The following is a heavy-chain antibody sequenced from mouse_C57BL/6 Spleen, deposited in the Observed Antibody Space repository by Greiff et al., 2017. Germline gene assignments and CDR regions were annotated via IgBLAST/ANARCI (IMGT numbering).Heavy chain of an antibody. CDR2: IRSKSNNYAT. CDR1: GFSFNTYA. V-gene: IGHV10-1*01. D-gene: IGHD2-13*01. J-gene: IGHJ2*01. Sequence: GGGLVQPKGSLKLSRAASGFSFNTYAMNWVRQAPGKGLEWVARIRSKSNNYATYYADSVKDRFTISRDESESMLYLQMNNLKTEDTTKYYCVRDYSDYDFDYWGQGTTLTDSS. CDR3: VRDYSDYDFDY.